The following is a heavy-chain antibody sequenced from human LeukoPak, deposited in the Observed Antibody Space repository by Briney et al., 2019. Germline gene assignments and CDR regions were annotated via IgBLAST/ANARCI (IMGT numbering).Heavy chain of an antibody. D-gene: IGHD3-22*01. CDR1: GFTFNIYS. Sequence: GGSLRLSCAASGFTFNIYSMNWVRQAPGKGLEWVSYISSSSAIYYADSVKGRFTISRDNAKNSLYLQMNSLRDEDTAVYYCARRGVVVTHFDYWGQGTLVTVSS. CDR2: ISSSSAI. V-gene: IGHV3-48*02. J-gene: IGHJ4*02. CDR3: ARRGVVVTHFDY.